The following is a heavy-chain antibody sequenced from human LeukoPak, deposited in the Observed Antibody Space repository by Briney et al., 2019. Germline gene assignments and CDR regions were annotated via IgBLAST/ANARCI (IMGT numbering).Heavy chain of an antibody. CDR1: GFTFSSYA. CDR3: VYLDSSGYYYGRLRY. CDR2: ISSTGGST. J-gene: IGHJ4*02. V-gene: IGHV3-23*01. Sequence: GGSLRLSCAGSGFTFSSYAMSWVRQAPGKGLEWVSVISSTGGSTFYADSVKGRFTVSRDNAKKALYLQMNSLRAEDTAIYFCVYLDSSGYYYGRLRYWGQGTPVTVSS. D-gene: IGHD3-22*01.